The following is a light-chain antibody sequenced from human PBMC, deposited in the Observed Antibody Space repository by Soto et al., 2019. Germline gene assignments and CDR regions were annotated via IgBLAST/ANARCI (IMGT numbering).Light chain of an antibody. CDR2: GAS. Sequence: ELVLTQSPSTLSLAPGERASLSCRASQSLASAYLAWYQQKPGQAPRLLIYGASTRATGIPERFSGSGSGTDFTLTISRLETEDFAVYYCQRYGITLWTFGQGTKVDI. J-gene: IGKJ1*01. V-gene: IGKV3-20*01. CDR3: QRYGITLWT. CDR1: QSLASAY.